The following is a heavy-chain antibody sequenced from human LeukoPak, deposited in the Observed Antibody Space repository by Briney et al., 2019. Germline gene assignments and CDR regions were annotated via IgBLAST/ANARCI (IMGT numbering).Heavy chain of an antibody. CDR1: GGYIGSSSYY. J-gene: IGHJ4*02. D-gene: IGHD2-2*01. CDR2: IYYSGTT. Sequence: SETLSLTCTVSGGYIGSSSYYWGWISQPPVKGLEWIGSIYYSGTTYINPSLKSRVTMSLDTSKNQFSLSLSSVTAADTAVYYCARGSSPSYPLDYWGQGTLVTVSS. V-gene: IGHV4-39*01. CDR3: ARGSSPSYPLDY.